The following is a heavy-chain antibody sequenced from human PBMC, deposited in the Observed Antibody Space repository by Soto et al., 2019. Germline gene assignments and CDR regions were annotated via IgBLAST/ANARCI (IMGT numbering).Heavy chain of an antibody. J-gene: IGHJ4*02. CDR2: ISSSSSYI. CDR1: GFTFSSYS. CDR3: ASDLWVDYGDLVYYFDY. D-gene: IGHD4-17*01. Sequence: GGSLRLSCAASGFTFSSYSMNWVRQAPGKGLEWVSSISSSSSYIYYADSVKGRFTISRDNAKNSLYLQMNSLRAEDTAVYYCASDLWVDYGDLVYYFDYWSQGTLVTVSS. V-gene: IGHV3-21*01.